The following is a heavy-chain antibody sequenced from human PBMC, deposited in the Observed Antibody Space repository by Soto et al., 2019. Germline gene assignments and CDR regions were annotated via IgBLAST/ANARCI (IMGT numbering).Heavy chain of an antibody. D-gene: IGHD3-16*02. CDR1: GGSISSYY. CDR2: IYYSGST. CDR3: ARLYGLDAFDI. J-gene: IGHJ3*02. V-gene: IGHV4-59*08. Sequence: QVQLQESGPGLVMPSETLSLTCTVSGGSISSYYWSWIRQPPGKGLEWIGYIYYSGSTNYNPSLKSRVTISVDTSKNQFSLKLSSVTAADTAVYYCARLYGLDAFDIWGQGTMVTVSS.